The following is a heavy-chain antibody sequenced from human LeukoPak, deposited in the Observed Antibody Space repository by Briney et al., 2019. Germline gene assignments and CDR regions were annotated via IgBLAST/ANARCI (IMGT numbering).Heavy chain of an antibody. D-gene: IGHD3-3*01. J-gene: IGHJ4*02. CDR1: GYSISSGYY. V-gene: IGHV4-38-2*02. CDR3: ARDGGGPFYDFWSGYYGGDY. Sequence: PSETLSLTCTVSGYSISSGYYWGWIRQPPGKGLEWIGSIYHSGSTYYNPSLKSRVTISVDTSKNQFSLKLSSVTAADTAVYYCARDGGGPFYDFWSGYYGGDYWGQGTLVTVSS. CDR2: IYHSGST.